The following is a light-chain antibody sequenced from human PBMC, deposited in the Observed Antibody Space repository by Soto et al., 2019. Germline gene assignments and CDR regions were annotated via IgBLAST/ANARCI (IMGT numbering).Light chain of an antibody. CDR1: QSVDNY. Sequence: EIVLTQSPATLSFSPGERATLSCRASQSVDNYLDWYQQKPGQAPRLLIYESSNRATGIPARFSGSGSGTDFSLTISSLEPEDFAVYYCQQRSTWPQTFGQGTKVDIK. CDR3: QQRSTWPQT. J-gene: IGKJ1*01. CDR2: ESS. V-gene: IGKV3-11*01.